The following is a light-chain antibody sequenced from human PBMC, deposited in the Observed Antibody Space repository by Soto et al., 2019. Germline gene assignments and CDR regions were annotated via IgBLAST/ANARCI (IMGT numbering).Light chain of an antibody. CDR2: NTK. V-gene: IGLV8-61*01. CDR1: SGSVSTTYY. CDR3: VLYMGSGIWV. J-gene: IGLJ3*02. Sequence: QAVVTQEPSFSVSPGGTVTLTCALSSGSVSTTYYPSWYQQTPGQAPRTLIYNTKTRSSGVPDRFSGSILGNKAALTITGDQADDESVYYCVLYMGSGIWVFGGGTKLTVL.